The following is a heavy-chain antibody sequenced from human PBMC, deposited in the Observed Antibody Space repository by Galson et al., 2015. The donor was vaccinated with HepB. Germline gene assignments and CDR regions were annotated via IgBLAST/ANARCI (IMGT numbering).Heavy chain of an antibody. CDR1: GYTFTSYD. Sequence: SVKVSCKASGYTFTSYDINWVRQATGQGLEWMGWMNPNSGNTGYAQKFQGRVTMTRNTSISTAYMELSSLRSEDTAVYYCARTTSGWPYYYYYGMDVWGQGTTVTVSS. D-gene: IGHD6-19*01. V-gene: IGHV1-8*01. J-gene: IGHJ6*02. CDR2: MNPNSGNT. CDR3: ARTTSGWPYYYYYGMDV.